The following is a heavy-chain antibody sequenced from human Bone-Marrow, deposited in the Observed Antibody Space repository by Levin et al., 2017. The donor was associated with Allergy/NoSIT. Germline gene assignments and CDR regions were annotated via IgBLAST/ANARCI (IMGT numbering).Heavy chain of an antibody. V-gene: IGHV7-4-1*02. CDR1: GYTFTSYA. D-gene: IGHD7-27*01. CDR3: ARDLTGQDVGFDY. J-gene: IGHJ4*02. CDR2: INTNTGNP. Sequence: GESLKISCKASGYTFTSYAMNWVRQAPGQGLEWMGWINTNTGNPTYAQGFTGRFVFSLDTSVSTAYLQISSLKAEDTAVYYCARDLTGQDVGFDYWGQGTLVTVSS.